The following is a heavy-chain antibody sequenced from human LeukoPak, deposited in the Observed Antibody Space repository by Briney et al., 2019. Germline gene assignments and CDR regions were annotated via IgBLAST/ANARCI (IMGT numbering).Heavy chain of an antibody. D-gene: IGHD5-18*01. V-gene: IGHV3-9*01. CDR3: AKGRGYSYGYLADY. CDR1: GFTFDDYA. Sequence: PGRSLRLSCAASGFTFDDYAMHWVWQAPGKGLEWVSGINWNSGSIGYADSVKGRFTISRDNAKNSLCLQMNSLRAEDTALYYCAKGRGYSYGYLADYWGQGTLVTVSS. J-gene: IGHJ4*02. CDR2: INWNSGSI.